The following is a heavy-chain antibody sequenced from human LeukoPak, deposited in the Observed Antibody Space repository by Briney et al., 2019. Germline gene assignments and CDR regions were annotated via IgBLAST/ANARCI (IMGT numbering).Heavy chain of an antibody. CDR3: AREGYCTNGVCFYNWFDP. CDR2: MNPNSGNT. D-gene: IGHD2-8*01. V-gene: IGHV1-8*03. J-gene: IGHJ5*02. CDR1: GYTFTSYD. Sequence: GASVKVSCKASGYTFTSYDINWVRQATGQGLEWMGWMNPNSGNTGYAQKFQGRVTITRNTSISTAYMELSSLRSEDTAVYYCAREGYCTNGVCFYNWFDPWGQGTLVTVSS.